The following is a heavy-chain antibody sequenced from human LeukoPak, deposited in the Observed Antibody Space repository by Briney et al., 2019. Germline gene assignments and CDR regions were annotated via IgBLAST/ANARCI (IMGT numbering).Heavy chain of an antibody. CDR3: ARDWYCSSSICYTDRNWFDP. Sequence: GGSLRLSCAASGFTFSDYYMSYIRQAPGKGLEWVSYISTTSTYTDYADSVRGRFTISRDNAKNLLYLQMNSLRPEDTAVYYCARDWYCSSSICYTDRNWFDPWAREPWSPSPQ. D-gene: IGHD2-2*02. V-gene: IGHV3-11*05. CDR2: ISTTSTYT. CDR1: GFTFSDYY. J-gene: IGHJ5*02.